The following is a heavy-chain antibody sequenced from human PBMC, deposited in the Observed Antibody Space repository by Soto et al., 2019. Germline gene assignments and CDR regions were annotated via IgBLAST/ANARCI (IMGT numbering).Heavy chain of an antibody. CDR1: DDSISRGPYS. Sequence: QLQLQESGSRLVKPTQTLSLTCAVSDDSISRGPYSYSWIRPPPGKGLEWIGYIYHSGSAYYNPSLKRRVTIALDRSKNELSLKVSSVTAADTAVYYCAKNKYYYDSSGHPDYWAQGALVTVSS. J-gene: IGHJ4*02. CDR3: AKNKYYYDSSGHPDY. CDR2: IYHSGSA. V-gene: IGHV4-30-2*01. D-gene: IGHD3-22*01.